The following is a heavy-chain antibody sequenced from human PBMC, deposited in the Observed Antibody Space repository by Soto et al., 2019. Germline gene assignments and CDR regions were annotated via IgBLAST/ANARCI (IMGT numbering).Heavy chain of an antibody. CDR3: ARTKAVAGNDPFDY. Sequence: GSGPTLGNPTQTLTLTCTFSGFSLSTSGRCVSWIRQPPGKALEWLARIDWDDDKYYSTSLKTRLTISKDTSKNQVVLTMTNMDPVDTATYYCARTKAVAGNDPFDYWGQGTLVTVSS. J-gene: IGHJ4*02. V-gene: IGHV2-70*11. CDR1: GFSLSTSGRC. CDR2: IDWDDDK. D-gene: IGHD6-19*01.